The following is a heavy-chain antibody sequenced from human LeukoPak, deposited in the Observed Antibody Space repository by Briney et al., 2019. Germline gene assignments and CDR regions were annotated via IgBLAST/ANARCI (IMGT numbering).Heavy chain of an antibody. D-gene: IGHD2-2*01. J-gene: IGHJ4*02. Sequence: PGGSLRLSCAASGFTFSSYGMHWVRQAPGKGLEWVAVIWYDGSNKYYADSAKGRFTISRDNSKNTLYLQMNSLRAEDTAVYYCARGTRYCSSTSCINFDYWGQGTLVTVSS. CDR2: IWYDGSNK. CDR1: GFTFSSYG. V-gene: IGHV3-33*01. CDR3: ARGTRYCSSTSCINFDY.